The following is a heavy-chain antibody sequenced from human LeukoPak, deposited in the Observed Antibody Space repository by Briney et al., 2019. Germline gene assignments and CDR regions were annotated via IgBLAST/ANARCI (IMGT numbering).Heavy chain of an antibody. CDR3: ARAVRDSSWYLPKNWFDP. J-gene: IGHJ5*02. V-gene: IGHV4-4*07. Sequence: SETLSLTCTVSGGSISSYYWSWIRQPAGKGLEWIGRIYTSGSTNYNPSLKSRVTMSVDTSKNQFSLKLSSVTAADTAVYYCARAVRDSSWYLPKNWFDPWGQGTLVTVSS. D-gene: IGHD6-13*01. CDR2: IYTSGST. CDR1: GGSISSYY.